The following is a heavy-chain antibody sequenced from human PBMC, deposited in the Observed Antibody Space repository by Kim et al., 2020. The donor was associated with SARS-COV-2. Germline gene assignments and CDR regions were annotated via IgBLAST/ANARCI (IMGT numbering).Heavy chain of an antibody. J-gene: IGHJ4*02. Sequence: YAASVKGRFTISRDDSKNTAYLQMNSLKTEDTAVYYCTSLVVTANGVFDYWGQGTLVTVSS. CDR3: TSLVVTANGVFDY. V-gene: IGHV3-73*01. D-gene: IGHD2-21*02.